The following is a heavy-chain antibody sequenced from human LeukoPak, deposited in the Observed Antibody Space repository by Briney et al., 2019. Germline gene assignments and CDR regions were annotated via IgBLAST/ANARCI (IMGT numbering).Heavy chain of an antibody. CDR3: ARQGSGYYYAPGYFDL. D-gene: IGHD3-22*01. J-gene: IGHJ2*01. Sequence: SETPSLTCTVSGGSISSSSYYWGWIRQPPGKGLEWIGSIYYSGSTYYNPSLKSRVTISVDTSKNQFSLKLSSVTAADTAVYYCARQGSGYYYAPGYFDLWGRGTLVTVSS. CDR1: GGSISSSSYY. CDR2: IYYSGST. V-gene: IGHV4-39*01.